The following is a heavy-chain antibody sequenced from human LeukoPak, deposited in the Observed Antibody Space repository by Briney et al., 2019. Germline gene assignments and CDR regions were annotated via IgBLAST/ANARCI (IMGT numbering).Heavy chain of an antibody. D-gene: IGHD4-17*01. CDR3: ARHDYGDSTSGWNV. V-gene: IGHV4-4*02. J-gene: IGHJ1*01. Sequence: SGTLSLTCAVSGGSISSYNWWAWVRQPPGKGLEWIGEISHSGSTNFNPSLKSRVTISIDKSNNQFSLKLYSVTAADTAVHHCARHDYGDSTSGWNVWGQGTLVTVSS. CDR1: GGSISSYNW. CDR2: ISHSGST.